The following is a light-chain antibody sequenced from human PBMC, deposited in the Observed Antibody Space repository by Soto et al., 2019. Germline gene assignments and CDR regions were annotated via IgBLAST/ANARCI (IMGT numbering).Light chain of an antibody. CDR2: DAS. J-gene: IGKJ1*01. Sequence: DIQMTQSPSTLSAFVGDKVTITCRASQSISNWLAWYQQKPGKAPKLLIFDASSLESGVPSRFSGSGSGTEFTLTIRSLQPDAFATYYCQQYDNHVTFGQGTKVEIK. V-gene: IGKV1-5*01. CDR3: QQYDNHVT. CDR1: QSISNW.